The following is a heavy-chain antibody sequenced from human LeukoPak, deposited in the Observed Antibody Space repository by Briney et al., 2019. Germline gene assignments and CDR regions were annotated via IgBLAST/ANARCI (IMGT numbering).Heavy chain of an antibody. CDR2: IWYDGSNK. CDR1: GLTFRNHG. Sequence: GGSLRLSCAASGLTFRNHGMYWVRQAPGKGLEWVAVIWYDGSNKYYGDSVKGRFTISRDNSKNSLYLQMDSLRVEDTAVYYCVRDIGGFYRGYGDSWGQGTLVTVSS. CDR3: VRDIGGFYRGYGDS. D-gene: IGHD5-12*01. J-gene: IGHJ4*02. V-gene: IGHV3-33*01.